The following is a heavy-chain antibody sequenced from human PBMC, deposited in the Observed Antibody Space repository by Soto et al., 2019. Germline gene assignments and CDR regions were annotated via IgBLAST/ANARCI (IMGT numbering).Heavy chain of an antibody. V-gene: IGHV4-59*08. CDR2: IYYSGST. J-gene: IGHJ3*01. Sequence: QVQLQESGPGLVKPSETLSLTCTVSGGSISNYWSWIRQPPGKGLEWIGYIYYSGSTNYNPSLKSRVTISVDTSKNQFSLKLSSVTAADTAVYYCAGQWGTDAFDFWGQGTMVTVSS. CDR3: AGQWGTDAFDF. D-gene: IGHD1-1*01. CDR1: GGSISNY.